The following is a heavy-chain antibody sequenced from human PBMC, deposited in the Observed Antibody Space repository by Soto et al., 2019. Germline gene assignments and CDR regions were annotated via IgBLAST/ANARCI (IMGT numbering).Heavy chain of an antibody. J-gene: IGHJ6*02. CDR1: GGTFSSYA. V-gene: IGHV1-69*13. Sequence: SVKVSCKASGGTFSSYAISWVRQAPGQGLEWMGGIIPIFGTASYAQKFQGRVTITADESTSTAYMELSSLRSEDTAVYYCARAARLQAHYYYGMDVWGQGTTGTVSS. CDR2: IIPIFGTA. CDR3: ARAARLQAHYYYGMDV. D-gene: IGHD4-4*01.